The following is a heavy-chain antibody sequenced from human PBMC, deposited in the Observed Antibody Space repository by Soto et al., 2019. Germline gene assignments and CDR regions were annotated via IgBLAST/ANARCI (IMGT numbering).Heavy chain of an antibody. CDR1: GFTVRNYW. CDR2: IKQDGSNK. CDR3: AKDYYGSGSYIPLDY. Sequence: GGSLRLSCAASGFTVRNYWISWVRQAPGKGLEWVANIKQDGSNKYYADSVKGRFTISRDNSKNTLYLQMNSLRAEDTAVYYCAKDYYGSGSYIPLDYWGQGTLVTVSS. D-gene: IGHD3-10*01. J-gene: IGHJ4*02. V-gene: IGHV3-7*05.